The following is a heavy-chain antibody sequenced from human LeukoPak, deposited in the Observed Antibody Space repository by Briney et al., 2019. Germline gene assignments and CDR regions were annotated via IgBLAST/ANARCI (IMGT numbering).Heavy chain of an antibody. J-gene: IGHJ6*03. V-gene: IGHV1-69*05. CDR3: ARASYSSSWHYYYYYMDV. CDR2: IIPIFGTA. D-gene: IGHD6-13*01. CDR1: RGTFSSYA. Sequence: SVKVSCKAPRGTFSSYAISWVRQAPGQGLEWMGGIIPIFGTANYAQKFQGRVTITTDESTSTAYMELSSLRSEDTAVYYCARASYSSSWHYYYYYMDVWGKGTTVTVSS.